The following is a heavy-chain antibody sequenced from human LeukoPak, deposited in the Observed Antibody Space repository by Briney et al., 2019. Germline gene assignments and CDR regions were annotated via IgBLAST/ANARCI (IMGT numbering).Heavy chain of an antibody. CDR3: ARDTYYYDSSGYFSLDY. CDR2: IYYSGST. Sequence: SSETLSLTCTVSGGSISTYYWSWIRQPPGKGLDWIGYIYYSGSTNYNPSLKSRVTMSVDTSKNQFSLKLSSVTAADTAVYYCARDTYYYDSSGYFSLDYWGQGTLVTVSS. J-gene: IGHJ4*02. CDR1: GGSISTYY. V-gene: IGHV4-59*12. D-gene: IGHD3-22*01.